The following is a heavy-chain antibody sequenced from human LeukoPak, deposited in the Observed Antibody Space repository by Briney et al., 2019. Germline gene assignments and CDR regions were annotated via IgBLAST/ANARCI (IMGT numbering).Heavy chain of an antibody. V-gene: IGHV4-59*01. CDR2: IYYTGST. CDR3: AREVHGEDQIYYYYYYMDV. Sequence: PSETLSLTCTVSSGSISRYYWSWIRQPPGKGLDWIGNIYYTGSTYYNPSLKSRVTISVDTSKNQFSLKLNSVTAADTAVYYCAREVHGEDQIYYYYYYMDVWGKGTTVTVSS. D-gene: IGHD3-10*01. CDR1: SGSISRYY. J-gene: IGHJ6*03.